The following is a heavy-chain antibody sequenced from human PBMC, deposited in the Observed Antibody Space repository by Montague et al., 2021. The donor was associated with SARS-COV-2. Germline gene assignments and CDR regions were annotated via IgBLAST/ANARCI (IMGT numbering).Heavy chain of an antibody. D-gene: IGHD1-1*01. Sequence: SETLSLTCIVSGGSINSSTYYWAWIRQPPGKGLEWIGTIYYRGPGWSNPSLRSRVTISADTSRNQFNLKLTSVTAADMGLYYCARRVTRGAFDVWGQGTMVTVSS. CDR2: IYYRGPG. J-gene: IGHJ3*01. V-gene: IGHV4-39*01. CDR1: GGSINSSTYY. CDR3: ARRVTRGAFDV.